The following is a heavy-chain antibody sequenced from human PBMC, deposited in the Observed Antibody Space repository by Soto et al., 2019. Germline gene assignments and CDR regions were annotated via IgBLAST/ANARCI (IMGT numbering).Heavy chain of an antibody. CDR1: GFTFSSYW. J-gene: IGHJ2*01. D-gene: IGHD1-26*01. CDR3: ARVGQGAGYFDL. V-gene: IGHV3-74*01. Sequence: EVQLVESGGGLVQPGGSLTLSCAASGFTFSSYWMHWVRQAPGKGVVWVSRINPDGRVTNYADSEKGRVTTSRDNAKNTLYLQMNSLRPEDTAVYYCARVGQGAGYFDLWCRGTLVTVSS. CDR2: INPDGRVT.